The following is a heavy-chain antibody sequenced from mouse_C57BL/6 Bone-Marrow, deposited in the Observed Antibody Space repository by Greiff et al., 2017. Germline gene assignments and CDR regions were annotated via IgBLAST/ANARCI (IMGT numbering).Heavy chain of an antibody. CDR3: ERYPHYYGSSYFDY. CDR1: GYTFTSYW. J-gene: IGHJ2*01. Sequence: QVQLQQPGAELVMPGASVKLSCKASGYTFTSYWMHWVKQRPGQGLEWIGEFDPSDSYTNYNQKFKGKSTLTVDKSSSTAYMPLSSLTSEDSAVYYCERYPHYYGSSYFDYWGQGTTLTVSS. V-gene: IGHV1-69*01. CDR2: FDPSDSYT. D-gene: IGHD1-1*01.